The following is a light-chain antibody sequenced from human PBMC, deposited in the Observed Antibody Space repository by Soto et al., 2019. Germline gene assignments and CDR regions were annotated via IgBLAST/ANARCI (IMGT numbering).Light chain of an antibody. CDR2: ATS. Sequence: DIQMTQSPSSLSASVGYIVNITCRASQTVRSYLNWYQQKPGTVPKLLIYATSNLQSGVPSRLSGRGFGTDFTLTINSMKPEDFATYYCQQSFTTPSFGHGTRLEIK. V-gene: IGKV1-39*01. J-gene: IGKJ5*01. CDR3: QQSFTTPS. CDR1: QTVRSY.